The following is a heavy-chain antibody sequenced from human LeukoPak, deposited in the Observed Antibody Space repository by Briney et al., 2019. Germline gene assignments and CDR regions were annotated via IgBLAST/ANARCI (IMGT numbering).Heavy chain of an antibody. D-gene: IGHD3-10*01. CDR1: GGSFSGYY. CDR3: ARGPQKLLWFGEPPHYYMDV. J-gene: IGHJ6*03. Sequence: SETLSLTCAVYGGSFSGYYWSWIRQPPGKELEWIGEINHSGSTNYNPSLKSRVTISVDTSKNQFSLKLSSVTAADTAVYYCARGPQKLLWFGEPPHYYMDVWGKGTTVTVSS. V-gene: IGHV4-34*01. CDR2: INHSGST.